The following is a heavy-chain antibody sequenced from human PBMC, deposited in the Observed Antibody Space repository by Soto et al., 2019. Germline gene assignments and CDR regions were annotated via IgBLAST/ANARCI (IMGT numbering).Heavy chain of an antibody. Sequence: SETLSLTCAVYGGSVNGYYWNWILQRPGKGLEWIGYIYYSGSTYYHPSLQSRVTISVDTSKNQFSLKLSSVTAADTAVYYCARDAGGYVRPGYHYGLDVWGQGTTVTVSS. V-gene: IGHV4-30-4*08. CDR1: GGSVNGYY. CDR3: ARDAGGYVRPGYHYGLDV. CDR2: IYYSGST. D-gene: IGHD5-12*01. J-gene: IGHJ6*02.